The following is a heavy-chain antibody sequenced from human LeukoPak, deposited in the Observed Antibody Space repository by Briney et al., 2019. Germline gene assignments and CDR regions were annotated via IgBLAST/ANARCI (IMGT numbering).Heavy chain of an antibody. D-gene: IGHD4-17*01. CDR3: ARPGTVTTSFDY. CDR2: INAGNGNT. Sequence: ASVKVSCKASGYTFTSYAMHWVRQAPGQRLEWMGCINAGNGNTKYSQKFQGRVTITRDTSASTAYMELSSLRSEDTAVYYCARPGTVTTSFDYWGQGTLVTVSS. J-gene: IGHJ4*02. V-gene: IGHV1-3*01. CDR1: GYTFTSYA.